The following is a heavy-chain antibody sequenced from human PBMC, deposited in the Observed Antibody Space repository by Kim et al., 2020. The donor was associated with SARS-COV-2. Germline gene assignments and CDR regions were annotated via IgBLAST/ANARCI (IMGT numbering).Heavy chain of an antibody. Sequence: SETLSLTCAVYGGSFSGYYWSWIRQPPGKGLEWIGEINHSGSTNYNPSLKSRVTISVDTSKNQFSLKLSSVTAADTAVYYCARLMSGVFVDYWGQGTLVTVSS. CDR3: ARLMSGVFVDY. J-gene: IGHJ4*02. D-gene: IGHD6-13*01. CDR1: GGSFSGYY. V-gene: IGHV4-34*01. CDR2: INHSGST.